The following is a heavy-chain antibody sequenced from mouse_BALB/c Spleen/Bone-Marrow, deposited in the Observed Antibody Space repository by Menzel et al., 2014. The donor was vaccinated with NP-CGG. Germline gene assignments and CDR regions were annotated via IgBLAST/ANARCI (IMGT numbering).Heavy chain of an antibody. CDR3: ARDMGDY. CDR2: ISDGGTYS. D-gene: IGHD1-1*02. J-gene: IGHJ2*01. V-gene: IGHV5-4*02. CDR1: GFTFSDYY. Sequence: EVHLVESGGGLMKPGGSLKLSCAASGFTFSDYYMYWVRQTPEKRLEWVATISDGGTYSYYADSVKGRFTISRDNAKSNLYLQMNSLKSEDTAMYYCARDMGDYWGQGTTLTASS.